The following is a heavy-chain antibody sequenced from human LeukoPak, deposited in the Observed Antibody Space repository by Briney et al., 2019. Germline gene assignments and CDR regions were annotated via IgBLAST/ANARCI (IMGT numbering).Heavy chain of an antibody. CDR3: ARQISDYDYYYMDV. V-gene: IGHV4-39*01. D-gene: IGHD2/OR15-2a*01. Sequence: PSETLSLTCTVSGGSISTSAFYWGWIRQPPGRGLEWIGSIYDSGNEFCNPSLKSRVTISADTSKNQFSRKLNSVTAADTAMYYWARQISDYDYYYMDVWGEGITVTVSS. J-gene: IGHJ6*03. CDR1: GGSISTSAFY. CDR2: IYDSGNE.